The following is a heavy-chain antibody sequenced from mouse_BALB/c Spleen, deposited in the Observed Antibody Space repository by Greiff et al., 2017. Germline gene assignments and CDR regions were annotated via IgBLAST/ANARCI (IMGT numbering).Heavy chain of an antibody. Sequence: EVQLQQSGPELVKPGASVKISCKASGYSFTGYYMHWVKQSHVKSLEWIGRINPYNGATSYNQNFKDKASLTVDKSSSTAYMELHSLTSEDSAVYYCARNAIYGSSYVRAMDYWGQGTSVTVSS. CDR1: GYSFTGYY. CDR2: INPYNGAT. J-gene: IGHJ4*01. V-gene: IGHV1-31*01. CDR3: ARNAIYGSSYVRAMDY. D-gene: IGHD1-1*01.